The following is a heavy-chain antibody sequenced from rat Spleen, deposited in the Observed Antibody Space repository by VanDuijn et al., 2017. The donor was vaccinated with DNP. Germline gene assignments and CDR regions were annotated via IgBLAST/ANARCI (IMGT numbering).Heavy chain of an antibody. CDR3: ARWYNSGYNFDY. Sequence: EVQLVESGGGLVQPGRSLTLSCAASGFTFSDYYMAWVRQTPTTGLEWVAYINYDGGNTYHRDSVKGRFTISRANEKSTLYLQMNSLRSEDMATYFCARWYNSGYNFDYWGQGVMVTVSS. V-gene: IGHV5-22*01. CDR2: INYDGGNT. CDR1: GFTFSDYY. D-gene: IGHD4-3*01. J-gene: IGHJ2*01.